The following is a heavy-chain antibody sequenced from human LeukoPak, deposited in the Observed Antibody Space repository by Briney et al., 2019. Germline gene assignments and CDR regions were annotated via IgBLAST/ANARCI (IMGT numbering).Heavy chain of an antibody. CDR1: GFTVSSNY. Sequence: GGSLRLSCAASGFTVSSNYMSWVRQAPGKGLEWVASIKEDEIEIHYVDSVKGRFTISRDNAKDSLCLQMNSLRVEDTAVYYCARGGFRHFDPWGQGTLVTVSS. V-gene: IGHV3-7*01. CDR3: ARGGFRHFDP. D-gene: IGHD3-22*01. J-gene: IGHJ5*02. CDR2: IKEDEIEI.